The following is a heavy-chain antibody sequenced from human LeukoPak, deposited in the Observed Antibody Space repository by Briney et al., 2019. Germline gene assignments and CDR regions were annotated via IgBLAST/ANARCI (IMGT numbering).Heavy chain of an antibody. J-gene: IGHJ4*02. D-gene: IGHD5-18*01. V-gene: IGHV3-23*01. CDR1: GFTFSSYA. Sequence: GGSLRLSCAASGFTFSSYAMSWVRQAPGKGLEWVSAISGSGGSTYYADSVKGRFTISRDNSKNTLYLQMNSLRAEDTAVYYCARRGDSYGLFDYWGQGTLVTVSS. CDR3: ARRGDSYGLFDY. CDR2: ISGSGGST.